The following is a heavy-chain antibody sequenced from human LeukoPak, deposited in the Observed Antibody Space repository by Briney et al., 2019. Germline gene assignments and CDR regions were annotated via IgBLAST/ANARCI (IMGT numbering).Heavy chain of an antibody. CDR1: GGSFSGYY. Sequence: PSETLSLTCAVYGGSFSGYYWSWIRQPPGKGLEWIGQINHSGSTYYNPSLKSRVTISVDTSKNQFSLKLSSVTAADTAVYYCARNSYTYYYGSGSYSNFDYWGQGTLVTVSS. V-gene: IGHV4-34*01. CDR2: INHSGST. CDR3: ARNSYTYYYGSGSYSNFDY. J-gene: IGHJ4*02. D-gene: IGHD3-10*01.